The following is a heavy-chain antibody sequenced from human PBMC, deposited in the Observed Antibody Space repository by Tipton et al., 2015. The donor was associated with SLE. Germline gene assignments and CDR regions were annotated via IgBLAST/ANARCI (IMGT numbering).Heavy chain of an antibody. CDR2: ISSDGSST. J-gene: IGHJ4*02. D-gene: IGHD3-16*02. CDR1: GFSFNFYW. CDR3: ARGPYDYIWGSYRGYFDY. Sequence: SLRLSCEASGFSFNFYWMHWVRQAPGKGLVWVSRISSDGSSTSYADSVKGRFTISRDNAKRTLYLQMNSLRAEDTALYYCARGPYDYIWGSYRGYFDYWGQGTLVTVSS. V-gene: IGHV3-74*01.